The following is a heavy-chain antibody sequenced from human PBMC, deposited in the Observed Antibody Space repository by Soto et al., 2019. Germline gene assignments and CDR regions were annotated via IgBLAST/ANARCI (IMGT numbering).Heavy chain of an antibody. CDR2: IFIGGTT. J-gene: IGHJ4*02. D-gene: IGHD6-25*01. CDR3: AKEEQRLALDY. CDR1: GFTVSSSQ. V-gene: IGHV3-66*01. Sequence: GGSLRLSCAASGFTVSSSQMTWVRQAPGKALEWVSLIFIGGTTQYAVSVKGRFTISRDYSRNTVFLQMNSLRAEDTAVYYCAKEEQRLALDYWGQGTLVTVSS.